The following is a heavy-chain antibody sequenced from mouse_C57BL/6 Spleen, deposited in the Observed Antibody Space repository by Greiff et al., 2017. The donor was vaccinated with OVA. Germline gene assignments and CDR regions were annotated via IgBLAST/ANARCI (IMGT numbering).Heavy chain of an antibody. CDR2: IDPETGGT. Sequence: VQLQQSGAELVRPGASVTLSCKASGYTFTDYEMHWVKQTPVHGLEWIGAIDPETGGTAYNQKFKGKAILTADKSSSTAYMELRSLTSEDSAVYYCTNHYYGSSYDYWGQGTTLIVSS. J-gene: IGHJ2*01. CDR3: TNHYYGSSYDY. CDR1: GYTFTDYE. V-gene: IGHV1-15*01. D-gene: IGHD1-1*01.